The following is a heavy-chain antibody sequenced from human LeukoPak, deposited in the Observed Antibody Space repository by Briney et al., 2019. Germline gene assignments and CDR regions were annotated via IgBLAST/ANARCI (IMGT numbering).Heavy chain of an antibody. Sequence: LRLSCAASGFTFSDYYMSWIRQPPGKGLEWIGYIYHSGSTYYNPSLKSRVTISVDRSKNQFSLKLSSVTAADTAVYYCARGIVGEANIDYWGQGTLVTVSS. D-gene: IGHD3-10*01. CDR1: GFTFSDYY. J-gene: IGHJ4*02. CDR3: ARGIVGEANIDY. V-gene: IGHV4-30-2*01. CDR2: IYHSGST.